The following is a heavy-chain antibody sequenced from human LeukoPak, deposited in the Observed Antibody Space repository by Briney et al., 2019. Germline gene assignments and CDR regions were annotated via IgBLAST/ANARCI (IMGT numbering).Heavy chain of an antibody. V-gene: IGHV3-23*01. CDR3: AELGITMIGGV. CDR2: IRGSGGST. D-gene: IGHD3-10*02. J-gene: IGHJ6*04. CDR1: GFTFRSYG. Sequence: GGSLRLSCAASGFTFRSYGMSWVRQAPGKGLEGVSAIRGSGGSTYYADSVKGRFTISRDNAKNSLYLQMNSLRAEDTAVYYCAELGITMIGGVWGKGTTVTISS.